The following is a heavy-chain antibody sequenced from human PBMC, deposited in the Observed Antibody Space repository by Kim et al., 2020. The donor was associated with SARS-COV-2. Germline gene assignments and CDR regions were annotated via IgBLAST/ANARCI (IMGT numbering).Heavy chain of an antibody. J-gene: IGHJ2*01. CDR3: AKWRDYGGNSGWYFDL. V-gene: IGHV3-23*01. CDR1: GFTFSSYA. CDR2: ISGSGGST. D-gene: IGHD4-17*01. Sequence: GGSLRLSCAASGFTFSSYAMSWVRQAPGKGLEWVSAISGSGGSTYYADSVKGRFTISRDNSKNTLYLQMNSLRAEDTAVYYCAKWRDYGGNSGWYFDLWGRGTLVTVSS.